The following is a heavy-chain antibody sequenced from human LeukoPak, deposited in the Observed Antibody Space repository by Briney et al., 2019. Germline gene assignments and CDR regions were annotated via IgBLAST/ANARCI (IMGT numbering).Heavy chain of an antibody. Sequence: GGSLRLSCAGSGFTFGDFSMHWVRQSPGKGLEWVGLIARDSGKIHYGDSVKGRFSISRDNNKNSLYLQMSSLRAEDTALYYCVKERQGSPYSAFDFWGQGTLVTVSS. CDR3: VKERQGSPYSAFDF. CDR2: IARDSGKI. J-gene: IGHJ4*02. CDR1: GFTFGDFS. D-gene: IGHD2-15*01. V-gene: IGHV3-43*01.